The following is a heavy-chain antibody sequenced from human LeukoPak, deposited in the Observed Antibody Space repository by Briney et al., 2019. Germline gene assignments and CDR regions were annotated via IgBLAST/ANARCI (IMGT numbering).Heavy chain of an antibody. Sequence: GGSLRLSCAASGFSFSGDYIHWVRQAPGKGLEYVSAISGNGVTTHYTNSVKGRFTISRDNSKNTVYLQMDSLSIEDTAVYYCARDTNREQDIWGQGTTVTVSS. CDR2: ISGNGVTT. D-gene: IGHD3-3*01. J-gene: IGHJ6*02. V-gene: IGHV3-64*01. CDR3: ARDTNREQDI. CDR1: GFSFSGDY.